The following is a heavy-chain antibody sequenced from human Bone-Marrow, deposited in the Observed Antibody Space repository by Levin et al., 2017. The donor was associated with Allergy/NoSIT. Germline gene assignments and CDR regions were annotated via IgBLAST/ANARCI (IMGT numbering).Heavy chain of an antibody. CDR1: GGSISGYY. Sequence: SQTLSLTCTVSGGSISGYYWSWIRQSPGKGLEWIGYIHYSGKNNYNPSLKSRITISVDTSNTQFSLKLYSVTAADTAVYFCARGPLAVPGTGGCDYWGQGTLVTVSS. CDR3: ARGPLAVPGTGGCDY. V-gene: IGHV4-59*01. D-gene: IGHD6-19*01. J-gene: IGHJ4*02. CDR2: IHYSGKN.